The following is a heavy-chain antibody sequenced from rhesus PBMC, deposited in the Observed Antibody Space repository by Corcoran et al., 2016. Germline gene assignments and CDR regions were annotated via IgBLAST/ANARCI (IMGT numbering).Heavy chain of an antibody. J-gene: IGHJ5-2*02. D-gene: IGHD6-13*01. CDR2: INGKRGNT. V-gene: IGHV4-80*01. Sequence: QVQLQESGPGLVKPSETLSLTCAVSGGSFSSYWWSWIGPPPGQGLEWIGEINGKRGNTHNNHSLKSRVTISKDAAKNQFSLKLSSVTAADTAVYYCARSKYSSSLDVWGRGVLVTVSS. CDR1: GGSFSSYW. CDR3: ARSKYSSSLDV.